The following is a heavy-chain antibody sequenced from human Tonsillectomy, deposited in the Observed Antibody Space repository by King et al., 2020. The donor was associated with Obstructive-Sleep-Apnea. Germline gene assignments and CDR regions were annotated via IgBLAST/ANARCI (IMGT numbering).Heavy chain of an antibody. CDR1: GGSISSSSYY. CDR2: IYYSGST. V-gene: IGHV4-39*07. D-gene: IGHD3-10*01. J-gene: IGHJ4*02. Sequence: LQLQESGPGLVKPSETLSLTCTVSGGSISSSSYYWGWIRQPPGKGLEWIGSIYYSGSTYYNPSLKSRVTISVDTSKNQFSLKLSSVTAADTAMYYCARGYYYGSGSYFHYWGQGTLVTVSS. CDR3: ARGYYYGSGSYFHY.